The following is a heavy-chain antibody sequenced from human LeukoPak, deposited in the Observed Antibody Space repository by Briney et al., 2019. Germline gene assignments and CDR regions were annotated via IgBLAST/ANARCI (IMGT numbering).Heavy chain of an antibody. J-gene: IGHJ3*02. CDR3: AKGGRSSTYTFDI. CDR1: GVSFSGYA. CDR2: ITDSGGRT. Sequence: GGSLRLSCAASGVSFSGYAMSWVRQAPGKGLEWVSTITDSGGRTFYADSVEGRVTISRDNSKNTLYLQMNSLRAEDAALYYCAKGGRSSTYTFDIWGQGTMVTVSS. D-gene: IGHD3-16*01. V-gene: IGHV3-23*01.